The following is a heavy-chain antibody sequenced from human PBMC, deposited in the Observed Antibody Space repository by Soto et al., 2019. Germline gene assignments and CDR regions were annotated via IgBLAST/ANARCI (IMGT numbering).Heavy chain of an antibody. J-gene: IGHJ4*02. CDR2: IYHSVST. V-gene: IGHV4-30-2*01. Sequence: SETLSLTCAVSGGSISSGGYSWGWIRQPPGKGLEWIGYIYHSVSTYYNPSLKSRVTISVDRSKNQFSLRLSSVTAADTAVYYRARVPDYWGQGTLVTVSS. CDR1: GGSISSGGYS. CDR3: ARVPDY.